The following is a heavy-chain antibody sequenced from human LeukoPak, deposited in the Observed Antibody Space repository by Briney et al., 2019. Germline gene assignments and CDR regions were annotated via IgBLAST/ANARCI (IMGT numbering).Heavy chain of an antibody. D-gene: IGHD4-17*01. J-gene: IGHJ4*02. CDR1: GGSISSSSYY. Sequence: SETLSLTCTVSGGSISSSSYYWGWIRQPPGKGLEWIGSIYYSGSTYYNPSLKSRVTISVDTSKNQFSLKLSSVTAADTAVFYCARGLYGDRIFDYWGQGTLVTVSS. V-gene: IGHV4-39*07. CDR2: IYYSGST. CDR3: ARGLYGDRIFDY.